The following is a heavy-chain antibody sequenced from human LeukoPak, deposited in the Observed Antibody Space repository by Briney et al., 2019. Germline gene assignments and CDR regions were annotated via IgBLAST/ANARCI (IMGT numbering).Heavy chain of an antibody. J-gene: IGHJ4*02. CDR1: GGSISSGDYY. Sequence: PSQTLSLTCTVSGGSISSGDYYWSWIRQPPGKGLEWIGYIYYSGSTYYNPSLKSRVTISVDTSKNQFSLKLSSVTAADTAVYYRARAVDTAMAIFDYWGQGTLVTVSS. D-gene: IGHD5-18*01. V-gene: IGHV4-30-4*01. CDR2: IYYSGST. CDR3: ARAVDTAMAIFDY.